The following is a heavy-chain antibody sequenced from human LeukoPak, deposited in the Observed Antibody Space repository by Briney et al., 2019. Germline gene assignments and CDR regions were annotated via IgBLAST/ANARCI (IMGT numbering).Heavy chain of an antibody. CDR3: ARDYTIHSSSWYHWFDP. CDR1: GGSISSGGYY. V-gene: IGHV4-31*03. CDR2: IYYSGST. J-gene: IGHJ5*02. D-gene: IGHD6-13*01. Sequence: SETLSLTCTVSGGSISSGGYYWSWIRQHPGKGLEWIGYIYYSGSTYYNPSLKSRVTISVDTSKNQFSLKLSSVTAADMAVYYCARDYTIHSSSWYHWFDPWGQGTLVTVSS.